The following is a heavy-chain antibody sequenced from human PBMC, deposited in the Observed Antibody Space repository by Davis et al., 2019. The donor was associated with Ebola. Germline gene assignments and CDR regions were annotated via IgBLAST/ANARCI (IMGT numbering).Heavy chain of an antibody. CDR3: ARDHYDSSAHNWFDP. J-gene: IGHJ5*02. CDR1: GLTFSHFG. CDR2: ISNNVGYNK. D-gene: IGHD3-22*01. Sequence: PGGSLRLSCAASGLTFSHFGMHWVRQAPGKGLEWVAVISNNVGYNKYYADSVKGRFTISRDNSKNTLYLQMNSLRAEDTAVYYCARDHYDSSAHNWFDPWGQGTLVTVSS. V-gene: IGHV3-30*03.